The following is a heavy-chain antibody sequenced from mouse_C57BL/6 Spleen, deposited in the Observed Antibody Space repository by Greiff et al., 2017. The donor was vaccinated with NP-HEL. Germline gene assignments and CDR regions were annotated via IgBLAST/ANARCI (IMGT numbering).Heavy chain of an antibody. CDR1: FSPFPLSF. V-gene: IGHV1-50*01. CDR3: ARRAGTYFDY. Sequence: HLPQPVAALVHPVSSFHLSFPSSFSPFPLSFLPFFPPLPFPGLAWIGEIDPSDSYTNYNQKFKGKATLTVDTSSSTAYMQLSSLTSEDSAVYYCARRAGTYFDYWGQGTTLTVSS. D-gene: IGHD3-3*01. J-gene: IGHJ2*01. CDR2: IDPSDSYT.